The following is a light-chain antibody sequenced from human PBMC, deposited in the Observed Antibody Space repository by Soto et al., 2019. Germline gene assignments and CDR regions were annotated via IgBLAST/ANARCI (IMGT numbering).Light chain of an antibody. CDR1: QNIDSW. J-gene: IGKJ1*01. Sequence: DIQMTQSPSTLPASLGDTVTITCRAGQNIDSWVAWYQQKSGKAPKILIDHASSLETGVPSRCSGSGSGTEFTLTISSVQPDDVASYYWQHYNSYGTFGQGTKVDIK. V-gene: IGKV1-5*01. CDR3: QHYNSYGT. CDR2: HAS.